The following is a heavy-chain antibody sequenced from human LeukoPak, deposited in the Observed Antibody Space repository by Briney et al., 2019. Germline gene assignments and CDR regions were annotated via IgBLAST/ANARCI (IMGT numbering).Heavy chain of an antibody. J-gene: IGHJ4*02. D-gene: IGHD6-13*01. CDR3: AKQQLVRYFDY. CDR1: GGSISSYY. CDR2: IYYSGST. V-gene: IGHV4-59*12. Sequence: SETLSLTCTVSGGSISSYYWSWIRQPPGKGLEWIGYIYYSGSTNYNPSLKSRVTISVDTSKNQFSLKLSSVTAADTAVYYCAKQQLVRYFDYWGQGTLVTVSS.